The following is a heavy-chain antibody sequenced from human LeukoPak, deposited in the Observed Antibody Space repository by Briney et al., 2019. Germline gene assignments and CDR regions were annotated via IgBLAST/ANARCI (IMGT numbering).Heavy chain of an antibody. Sequence: GGSLRLSCAASGFTFSNYAMSWVRQAPGKGLEWVSGISGSGGSTYYADSVKGRFTISRDNSKNTLYLQMNSLRAEDTAVYYCAKDRDIVVVVAATPCYFDYWGQGTLVTVSS. CDR3: AKDRDIVVVVAATPCYFDY. J-gene: IGHJ4*02. D-gene: IGHD2-15*01. V-gene: IGHV3-23*01. CDR1: GFTFSNYA. CDR2: ISGSGGST.